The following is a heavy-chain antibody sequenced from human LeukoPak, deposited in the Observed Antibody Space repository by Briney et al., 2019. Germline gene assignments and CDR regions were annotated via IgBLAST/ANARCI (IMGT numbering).Heavy chain of an antibody. CDR2: ISAYNGNT. CDR1: GYTFTSYG. CDR3: ARFTGVAAGTYYYHYIDV. Sequence: GASVKVSCKASGYTFTSYGISWVRQAPGQGLEWMGWISAYNGNTNYAQKLQGRVTMTTDTSTSTAYMELRSLRSDDTAAYYCARFTGVAAGTYYYHYIDVWGKGTTVTVSS. J-gene: IGHJ6*03. D-gene: IGHD6-13*01. V-gene: IGHV1-18*01.